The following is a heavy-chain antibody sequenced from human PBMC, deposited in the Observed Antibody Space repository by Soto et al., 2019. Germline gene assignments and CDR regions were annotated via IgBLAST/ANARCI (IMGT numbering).Heavy chain of an antibody. CDR1: GDRFTTYW. J-gene: IGHJ5*02. D-gene: IGHD3-22*01. CDR3: ARKHSSGYFNWFDP. Sequence: ESLKISCRVSGDRFTTYWIAWVRQLPGKGLEWMGIIYPGDFDTRYSPSFQGQVTISVDKPINTAYLQGNSLKASDSGIYYCARKHSSGYFNWFDPWGQGTLVTVSS. V-gene: IGHV5-51*04. CDR2: IYPGDFDT.